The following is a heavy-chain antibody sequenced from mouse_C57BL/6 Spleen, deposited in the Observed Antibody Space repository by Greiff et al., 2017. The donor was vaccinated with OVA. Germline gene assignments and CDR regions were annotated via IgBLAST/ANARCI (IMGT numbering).Heavy chain of an antibody. D-gene: IGHD2-5*01. CDR3: TRERGSNEPFAY. V-gene: IGHV5-9-1*02. CDR1: GFTFSSYA. J-gene: IGHJ3*01. CDR2: ISSGGDYI. Sequence: EVKLVESGEGLVKPGGSLKLSCAASGFTFSSYAMSWVRQTPEKRLEWVAYISSGGDYIYYADTVKGRFTISRDNARNTLYLQMSSLKSEDTAMYYCTRERGSNEPFAYWGQGTLVTVSA.